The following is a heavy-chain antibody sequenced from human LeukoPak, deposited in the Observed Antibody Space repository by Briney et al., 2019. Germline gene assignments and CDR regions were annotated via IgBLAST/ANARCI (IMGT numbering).Heavy chain of an antibody. CDR2: ISYDGSNK. Sequence: QPGGSLRLSCAASGFTFSSYAMHWVRQAPGKGLEWVAVISYDGSNKYYADSVKGRFTISRDNSKNTLYLQMNSLRAEDTAVYYCARGGEWSSGWYNCFDYWGQGTLVTVSS. CDR1: GFTFSSYA. D-gene: IGHD6-19*01. V-gene: IGHV3-30*04. CDR3: ARGGEWSSGWYNCFDY. J-gene: IGHJ4*02.